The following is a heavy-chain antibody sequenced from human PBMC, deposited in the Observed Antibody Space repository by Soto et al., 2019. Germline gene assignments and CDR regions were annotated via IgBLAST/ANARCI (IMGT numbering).Heavy chain of an antibody. CDR3: AKVPGIAAAVTHLYYMDV. Sequence: PGGSLRLSCAASGFTFSSYAMSWVRQAPGKGLEWVSAISGSGGSTYYADSVKGRFTISRDNSKNTLYLQMNSLRAEDTAVYYCAKVPGIAAAVTHLYYMDVWGKGTTVTVSS. CDR1: GFTFSSYA. CDR2: ISGSGGST. J-gene: IGHJ6*03. D-gene: IGHD6-13*01. V-gene: IGHV3-23*01.